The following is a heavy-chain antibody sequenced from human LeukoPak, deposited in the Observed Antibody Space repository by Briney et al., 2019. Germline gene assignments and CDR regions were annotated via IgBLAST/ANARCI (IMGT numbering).Heavy chain of an antibody. CDR2: INAGNGNT. Sequence: ASVKVSCKASGYTFTSYAIYWVRQAPGQRLEWMGWINAGNGNTKFSQKLQDRVTITRDTSAGTAYMELSSLRSEDTAVYYCARDSVGISYYDFWSGYYRNWFDPWGQGTLVTVSS. J-gene: IGHJ5*02. D-gene: IGHD3-3*01. CDR3: ARDSVGISYYDFWSGYYRNWFDP. V-gene: IGHV1-3*01. CDR1: GYTFTSYA.